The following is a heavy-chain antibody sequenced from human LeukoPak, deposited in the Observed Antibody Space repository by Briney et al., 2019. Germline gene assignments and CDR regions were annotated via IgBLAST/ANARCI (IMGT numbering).Heavy chain of an antibody. CDR2: ISWDGGST. Sequence: PGGSLRLSCAASGFTFDDYAMHWVRQAPGKGLEWVSLISWDGGSTYYADSVKGRFTISRDNSKNSLYLQMNSLRAEDTALYYCAKDKDFDSSGWYSSFDYWGQGTLVTVSS. D-gene: IGHD6-19*01. CDR1: GFTFDDYA. V-gene: IGHV3-43D*04. J-gene: IGHJ4*02. CDR3: AKDKDFDSSGWYSSFDY.